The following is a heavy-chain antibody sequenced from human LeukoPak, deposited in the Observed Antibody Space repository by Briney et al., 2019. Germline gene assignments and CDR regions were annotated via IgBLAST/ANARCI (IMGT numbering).Heavy chain of an antibody. CDR1: GYTFTGYY. CDR3: ARDLVLNWGSNWYFDL. D-gene: IGHD4/OR15-4a*01. J-gene: IGHJ2*01. Sequence: ASVKVSCKASGYTFTGYYMHWVRQAPGQGLEWMGWINPNSGGTNYAQKFQGRVTMTRDTSIGTAYMELSRLRSDDTAVYYCARDLVLNWGSNWYFDLWGRGTLVTVSS. CDR2: INPNSGGT. V-gene: IGHV1-2*02.